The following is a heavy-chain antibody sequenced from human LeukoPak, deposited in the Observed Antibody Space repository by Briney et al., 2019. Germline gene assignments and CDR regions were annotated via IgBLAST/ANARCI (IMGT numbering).Heavy chain of an antibody. CDR2: ISSSSKYI. CDR3: ARARYCSGGGCYLYYYHGMDV. J-gene: IGHJ6*02. D-gene: IGHD2-15*01. CDR1: GFTFSTYS. Sequence: PGGSLRLSCAASGFTFSTYSMNWVRQAPGKGLEWVSSISSSSKYIYYADSVKGRFTISRDNAKNSLSLQVNSLRAEDTAVYYCARARYCSGGGCYLYYYHGMDVWGQGTTVTVSS. V-gene: IGHV3-21*01.